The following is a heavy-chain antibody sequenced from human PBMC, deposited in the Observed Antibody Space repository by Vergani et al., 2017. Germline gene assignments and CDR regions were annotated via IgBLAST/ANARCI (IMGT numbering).Heavy chain of an antibody. CDR1: GFTFSSYG. D-gene: IGHD2-21*01. CDR3: AKDADLTGGDTYYYYCYGMDG. J-gene: IGHJ6*02. Sequence: QVQLVESGGGVVQPGGSLRLSCAASGFTFSSYGMHWVRQAPGKGLEWVAFIRYDGSNKYYADSVKGRFTISRDNSKNTLYLQMNSLRAEDTAVYYCAKDADLTGGDTYYYYCYGMDGWGQGSTVTVSS. V-gene: IGHV3-30*02. CDR2: IRYDGSNK.